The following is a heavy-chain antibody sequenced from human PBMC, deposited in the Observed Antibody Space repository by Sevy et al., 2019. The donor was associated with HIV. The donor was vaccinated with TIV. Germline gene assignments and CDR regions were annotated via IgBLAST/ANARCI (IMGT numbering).Heavy chain of an antibody. V-gene: IGHV5-51*01. J-gene: IGHJ4*02. Sequence: GESLKISCQGSGYRFTTYWIGWVRQMPGKGLEWMGIIYPVDSDTRYSPSFQGQVTISADKSISTAYLQWSSLKASDTAMYFCARQYYGSGAYYNSFCDNWGQGTLVTVSS. CDR3: ARQYYGSGAYYNSFCDN. CDR2: IYPVDSDT. D-gene: IGHD3-10*01. CDR1: GYRFTTYW.